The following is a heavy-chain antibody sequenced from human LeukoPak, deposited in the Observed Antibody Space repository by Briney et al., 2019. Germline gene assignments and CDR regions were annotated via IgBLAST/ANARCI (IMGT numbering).Heavy chain of an antibody. CDR1: GGSITGYY. CDR2: IYYSGST. D-gene: IGHD6-6*01. Sequence: PSGTLSLTCTVSGGSITGYYWSWIRQPPGKGLEWIGYIYYSGSTNYDPSLKSRVTMSVDTPKNQFSLKLSSVTAADTAVYYCARLTGEQLATVNNRYHYIAVWGKGTAVTVSS. J-gene: IGHJ6*03. V-gene: IGHV4-59*08. CDR3: ARLTGEQLATVNNRYHYIAV.